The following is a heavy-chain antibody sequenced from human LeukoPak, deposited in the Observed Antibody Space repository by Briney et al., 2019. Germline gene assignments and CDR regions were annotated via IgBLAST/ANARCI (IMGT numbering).Heavy chain of an antibody. CDR2: ISTSSSYI. V-gene: IGHV3-21*01. Sequence: GGSLRLSCAASGFTFSSYSMNWVRQAPGKGLEWVSSISTSSSYIHYADSVKGRFTISRDNAKNSLYLQMSSLRAEDTAVFYCAKYSYGSGTSFDPWGQGTLVTVSS. CDR3: AKYSYGSGTSFDP. D-gene: IGHD3-10*01. CDR1: GFTFSSYS. J-gene: IGHJ5*02.